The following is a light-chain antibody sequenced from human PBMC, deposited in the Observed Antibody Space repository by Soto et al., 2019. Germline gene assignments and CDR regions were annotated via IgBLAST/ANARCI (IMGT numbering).Light chain of an antibody. V-gene: IGKV3-15*01. CDR3: QQYNNWPPIT. J-gene: IGKJ5*01. CDR2: GAS. Sequence: EIVMTQSAATVSVSPGERATLSCRASESVSSNLAWYQQKPGQAPRLLIYGASTRATGIPARFSGSGSGTEFTLTISSLQSEDFAVYYCQQYNNWPPITFGQGARLAIK. CDR1: ESVSSN.